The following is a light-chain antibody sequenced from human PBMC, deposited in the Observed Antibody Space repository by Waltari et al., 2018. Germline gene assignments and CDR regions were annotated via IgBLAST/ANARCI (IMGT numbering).Light chain of an antibody. V-gene: IGKV4-1*01. CDR2: WAS. CDR3: QQYYSTPPT. Sequence: DIVMTQSPDSLAVSLGERATINCKSSQTLLYSSNNKNYLAWYQQKPGQPPKLLIDWASARESGVPDRFSGSGSGTDFTLTISSLQAEDVAVYYCQQYYSTPPTFGQGTRLEIK. CDR1: QTLLYSSNNKNY. J-gene: IGKJ5*01.